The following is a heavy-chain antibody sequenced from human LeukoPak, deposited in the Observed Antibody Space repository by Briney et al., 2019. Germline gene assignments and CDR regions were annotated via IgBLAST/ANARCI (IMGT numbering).Heavy chain of an antibody. CDR3: ARGWEGVRYDY. V-gene: IGHV6-1*01. J-gene: IGHJ4*02. Sequence: SQTLSLTCVISGDGVSSNSVAWNWIRQSQSRGLEWLGRTFYRSRWYYDYATSVRDRVTITPDTSKNEFSLQLRSVTPDDTAMYYCARGWEGVRYDYWGQGNLVTVSS. CDR2: TFYRSRWYY. CDR1: GDGVSSNSVA. D-gene: IGHD1-26*01.